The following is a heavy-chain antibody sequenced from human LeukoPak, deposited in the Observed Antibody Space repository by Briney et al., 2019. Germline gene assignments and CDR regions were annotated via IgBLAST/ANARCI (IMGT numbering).Heavy chain of an antibody. CDR2: IIPIFGTA. CDR1: GGTFSSYA. J-gene: IGHJ5*02. D-gene: IGHD6-13*01. CDR3: AREGIADTVGWFDP. V-gene: IGHV1-69*06. Sequence: SVKVSCKASGGTFSSYAISWVRQAPGQGLEWMGGIIPIFGTANYAQKFQGRVTITADKSTSTAYLELSSLRSEDSAVYYCAREGIADTVGWFDPWGQGTLVTVSS.